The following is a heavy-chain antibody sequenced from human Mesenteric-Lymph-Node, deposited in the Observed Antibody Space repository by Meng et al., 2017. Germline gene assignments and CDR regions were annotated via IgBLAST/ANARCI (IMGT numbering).Heavy chain of an antibody. J-gene: IGHJ4*02. CDR2: ISAYNGNT. CDR1: GYTFTSYG. V-gene: IGHV1-18*01. D-gene: IGHD3-22*01. Sequence: ASVKVSCKASGYTFTSYGISWVRQAPGQGLEWMGWISAYNGNTNYAQKLQGRVTMTTDTSTSTAYMELSSLRSEDTAVYYCARRYYYDSSGYYADYWGQGTLVTVSS. CDR3: ARRYYYDSSGYYADY.